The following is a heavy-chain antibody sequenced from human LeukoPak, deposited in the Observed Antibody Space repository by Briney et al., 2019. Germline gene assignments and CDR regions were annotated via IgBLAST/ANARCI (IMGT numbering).Heavy chain of an antibody. CDR2: IYGGGST. V-gene: IGHV3-66*02. Sequence: PGGSLRLSCAASGFTVSSNYMSWVRQAPGKGLEWVSVIYGGGSTYYADSVKGRFTISRDNSKNTLYLQMKSLRPEDTAVYYCARDGESYYDSSGYLKVYYGMDVWGQGTTVTVSS. D-gene: IGHD3-22*01. CDR3: ARDGESYYDSSGYLKVYYGMDV. CDR1: GFTVSSNY. J-gene: IGHJ6*02.